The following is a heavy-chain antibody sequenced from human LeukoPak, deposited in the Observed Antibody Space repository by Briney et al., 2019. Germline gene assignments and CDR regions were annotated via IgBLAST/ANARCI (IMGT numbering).Heavy chain of an antibody. D-gene: IGHD4-23*01. CDR2: ISSSSSYI. CDR3: ARQTMVVTESWFDP. J-gene: IGHJ5*02. CDR1: GFTFSSYS. V-gene: IGHV3-21*01. Sequence: GGSLRLSCAASGFTFSSYSMTWVRQAPGKGLEWVSSISSSSSYIYYADSVKGRFPISRDNAKNSLYLQMNSLRDEDMAVYYCARQTMVVTESWFDPWGQGTLVTVSS.